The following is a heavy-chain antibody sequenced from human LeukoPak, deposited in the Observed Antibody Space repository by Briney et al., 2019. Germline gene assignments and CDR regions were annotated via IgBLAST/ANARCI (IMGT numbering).Heavy chain of an antibody. V-gene: IGHV1-69*13. J-gene: IGHJ5*02. D-gene: IGHD3-9*01. CDR2: IIPIFGTA. CDR1: GGTFSSYA. Sequence: GASVKVSCKASGGTFSSYAISWVRQDPGQGLEWMGGIIPIFGTANYAQKFQGRVTITADESTSTAYMELSSLRSEDTAVYYCARDTNPNYDILTGYYTQNWFDPWGQGTLVTVSS. CDR3: ARDTNPNYDILTGYYTQNWFDP.